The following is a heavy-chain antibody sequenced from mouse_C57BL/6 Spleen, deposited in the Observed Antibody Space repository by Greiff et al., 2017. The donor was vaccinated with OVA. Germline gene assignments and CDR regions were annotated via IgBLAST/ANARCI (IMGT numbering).Heavy chain of an antibody. Sequence: VHVKQSGPELVKPGASVKISCKASGYSFTGYYMNWVKQSPEKSLEWIGEINPSTGGTTYNQKFKAKATLTVDKSSSTAYMQLKSLTSEDSAVYYCARSYDGYSWFAYWGQGTLVTVSA. V-gene: IGHV1-42*01. CDR2: INPSTGGT. CDR3: ARSYDGYSWFAY. J-gene: IGHJ3*01. D-gene: IGHD2-3*01. CDR1: GYSFTGYY.